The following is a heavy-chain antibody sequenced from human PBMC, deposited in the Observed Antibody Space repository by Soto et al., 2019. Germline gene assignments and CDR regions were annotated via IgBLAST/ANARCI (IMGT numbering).Heavy chain of an antibody. CDR2: ISAYNGNT. Sequence: ASVKVSCKASGYTFTNYGVTWVRQAPGQGLEWMGWISAYNGNTNYAQKLQGRVTMTTDTSTSTAYMELRSLRSDDTAVYYWARGFIFGELDYWGQGPLVTVSS. J-gene: IGHJ4*02. D-gene: IGHD3-10*02. CDR1: GYTFTNYG. V-gene: IGHV1-18*04. CDR3: ARGFIFGELDY.